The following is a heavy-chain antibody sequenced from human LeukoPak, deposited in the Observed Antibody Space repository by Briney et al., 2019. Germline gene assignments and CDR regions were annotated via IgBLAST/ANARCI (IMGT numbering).Heavy chain of an antibody. V-gene: IGHV4-39*07. CDR2: IYYNGST. Sequence: SETLSLTCTVSGGSISSSSYYWGWIRQPPGKRLEWIGSIYYNGSTYYNPSLKSRVTISVDTSKNQFSLKLNSVTAADTAVYYCASRKRDVGASDYWGQGTLVTVSS. CDR1: GGSISSSSYY. D-gene: IGHD1-26*01. J-gene: IGHJ4*02. CDR3: ASRKRDVGASDY.